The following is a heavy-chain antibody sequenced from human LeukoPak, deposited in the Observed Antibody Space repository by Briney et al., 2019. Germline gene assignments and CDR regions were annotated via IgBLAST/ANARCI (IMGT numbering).Heavy chain of an antibody. J-gene: IGHJ4*02. V-gene: IGHV4-59*08. CDR1: GGSITNYY. Sequence: PSQTLSLTCTVSGGSITNYYWSWIRQPPGKGLAWIGYIYYTGSANYNPSLKSRVTISVDTSKNQFSLKLNSVTAADMAVYYCARRVDGYNYFDYWGQGTLVTVSS. CDR3: ARRVDGYNYFDY. D-gene: IGHD5-24*01. CDR2: IYYTGSA.